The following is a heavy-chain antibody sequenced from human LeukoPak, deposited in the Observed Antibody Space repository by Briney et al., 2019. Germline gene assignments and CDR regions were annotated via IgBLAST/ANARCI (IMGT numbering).Heavy chain of an antibody. D-gene: IGHD5-18*01. CDR2: TRKKTNSYTT. V-gene: IGHV3-72*01. Sequence: GGSLRLSCAASGFTFSDHYMDWVRQAPGKGLEWVGRTRKKTNSYTTEYAASVKGRFTISRDDSKNTAYLQMNSLKTEDTAVYYCTRHLYDWAMVTVGYYYYYMDVWGKGTTVTVSS. CDR3: TRHLYDWAMVTVGYYYYYMDV. CDR1: GFTFSDHY. J-gene: IGHJ6*03.